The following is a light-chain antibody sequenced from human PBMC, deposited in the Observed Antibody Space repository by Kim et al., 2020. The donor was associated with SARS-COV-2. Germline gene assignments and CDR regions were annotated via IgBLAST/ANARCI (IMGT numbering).Light chain of an antibody. J-gene: IGKJ4*01. Sequence: LAPGDRSTLTCRASPTIGHYYLAWYQQNTGQPPRRLIYGTSNRDTGIPDRFSGSGSETDFTLTISRLEPEDFAVYYCQHYGDSITFGGGTKVDIK. CDR1: PTIGHYY. CDR2: GTS. CDR3: QHYGDSIT. V-gene: IGKV3-20*01.